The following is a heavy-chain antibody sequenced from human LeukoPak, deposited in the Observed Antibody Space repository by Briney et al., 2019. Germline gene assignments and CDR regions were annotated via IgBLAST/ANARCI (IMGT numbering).Heavy chain of an antibody. CDR3: ARDSRGYPY. V-gene: IGHV3-7*05. CDR1: GLTLSNYW. Sequence: GGSLRLSCAASGLTLSNYWMTWVRQAPGKGLEWVANINQDGSEKNYVDSVKGRFTISRDNAKNSLYLEMNSLRAEDMGVYYCARDSRGYPYWGQGTLVTVSS. D-gene: IGHD3-22*01. CDR2: INQDGSEK. J-gene: IGHJ4*02.